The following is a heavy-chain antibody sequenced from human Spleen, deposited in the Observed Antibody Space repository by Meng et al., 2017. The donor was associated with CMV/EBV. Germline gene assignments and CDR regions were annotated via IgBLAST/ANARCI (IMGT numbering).Heavy chain of an antibody. CDR3: ARGGAVAGTGLGS. D-gene: IGHD6-19*01. V-gene: IGHV4-61*01. Sequence: SETLSLTCTVSGGSVSSGSYYWSWIRQPPGKGLEWISYMYYSGSTNYNPSLKSRVTISVDTSKNQVSLRLNSVTAADTAVYYCARGGAVAGTGLGSWGQGTLVTVSS. J-gene: IGHJ5*02. CDR1: GGSVSSGSYY. CDR2: MYYSGST.